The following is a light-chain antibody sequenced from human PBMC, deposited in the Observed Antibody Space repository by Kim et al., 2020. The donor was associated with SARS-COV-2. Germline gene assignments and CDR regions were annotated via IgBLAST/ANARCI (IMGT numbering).Light chain of an antibody. CDR2: NDN. V-gene: IGLV1-44*01. CDR1: SSNVGRHF. J-gene: IGLJ3*02. Sequence: GQVVTISCSGSSSNVGRHFDNGYQQLPGTAPKVFIYNDNQRPSGVPDRFSGSRSCTSASLAISGLQSEDEADYYCATWDVSLNGWVFGGGTQLTVL. CDR3: ATWDVSLNGWV.